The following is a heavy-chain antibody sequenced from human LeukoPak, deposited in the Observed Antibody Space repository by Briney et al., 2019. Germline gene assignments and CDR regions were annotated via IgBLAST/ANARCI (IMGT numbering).Heavy chain of an antibody. Sequence: SETLSLTCTVSGGSISSYYWSWIRQPPGKGLEWIGYIYYSGSTNYNPSLKSRVTISVDTSKNKFSLKLSSVTAADTAVYFCARHRYNSGWYPLFDYWGQGTLVTVSS. J-gene: IGHJ4*02. CDR2: IYYSGST. CDR1: GGSISSYY. D-gene: IGHD6-19*01. V-gene: IGHV4-59*08. CDR3: ARHRYNSGWYPLFDY.